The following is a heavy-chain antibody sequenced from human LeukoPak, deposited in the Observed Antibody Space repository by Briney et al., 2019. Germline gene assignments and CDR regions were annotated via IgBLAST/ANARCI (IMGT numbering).Heavy chain of an antibody. D-gene: IGHD6-6*01. CDR2: ISSSGSTI. CDR1: GFTFSSYE. Sequence: GGSLRLSCAASGFTFSSYEMNWVRQAPGKGLEWVSYISSSGSTIYYADSVKGRFTISRDNSKNTLYLQMNSLIPEDTAVYYCAKFYGPHSSSDLFDYWGQGTLVSVSS. CDR3: AKFYGPHSSSDLFDY. V-gene: IGHV3-48*03. J-gene: IGHJ4*02.